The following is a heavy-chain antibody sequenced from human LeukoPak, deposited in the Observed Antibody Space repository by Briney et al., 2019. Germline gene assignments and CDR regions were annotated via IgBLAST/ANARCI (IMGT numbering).Heavy chain of an antibody. Sequence: SETLSLTCAVYGGSFCCYSWSWIRQPPGKGLEWIGEINHSGSTNYNPSLKSRVTISVDTSKNQFSLTLSSVTAADTAVYYCAGRLGFGGLSWSHPCGQGTLVTVSS. CDR1: GGSFCCYS. V-gene: IGHV4-34*01. CDR3: AGRLGFGGLSWSHP. CDR2: INHSGST. D-gene: IGHD3-10*01. J-gene: IGHJ5*02.